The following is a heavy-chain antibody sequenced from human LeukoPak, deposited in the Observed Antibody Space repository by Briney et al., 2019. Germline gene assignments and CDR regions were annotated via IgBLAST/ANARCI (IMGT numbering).Heavy chain of an antibody. D-gene: IGHD3-10*01. J-gene: IGHJ4*02. CDR1: GFTFSSYS. Sequence: GGSLRLSCAASGFTFSSYSMNWVRQAPGKGLEWVSYISSSSSTIYYADSVKGRFTISRDNAKNSLYLQMNSLRAEDTAVYYCARDRSNYFDYWGQGTLVTVSS. CDR2: ISSSSSTI. CDR3: ARDRSNYFDY. V-gene: IGHV3-48*01.